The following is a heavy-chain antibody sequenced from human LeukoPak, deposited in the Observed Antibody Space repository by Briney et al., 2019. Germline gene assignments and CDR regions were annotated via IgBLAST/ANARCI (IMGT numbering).Heavy chain of an antibody. Sequence: ASVKVSCKASGYRLRNHGISWVRQAPGQGLEWMGWIGADSGDTHGDTHYAEKLQGRVTMTTGTSADTAYMDLRSLRSDDTAVYYCARVGGYSSSWYGYWGQGTLVTVSS. V-gene: IGHV1-18*01. J-gene: IGHJ4*02. D-gene: IGHD6-13*01. CDR1: GYRLRNHG. CDR2: IGADSGDTHGDT. CDR3: ARVGGYSSSWYGY.